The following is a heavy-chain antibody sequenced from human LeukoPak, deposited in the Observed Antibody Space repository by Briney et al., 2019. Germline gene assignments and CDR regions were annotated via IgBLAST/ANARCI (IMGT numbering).Heavy chain of an antibody. CDR3: AKGSYYDSSGSFYFDY. J-gene: IGHJ4*02. CDR1: GFTFSTYS. Sequence: PGGSLRLSCSASGFTFSTYSIHWVRQAPGRGLEYVSAISPNGGTTYYADSMKGRFTISRDNSKNTLYVQVNSLGTEDTAAYYCAKGSYYDSSGSFYFDYWGQGTLVTVSS. D-gene: IGHD3-22*01. CDR2: ISPNGGTT. V-gene: IGHV3-64*04.